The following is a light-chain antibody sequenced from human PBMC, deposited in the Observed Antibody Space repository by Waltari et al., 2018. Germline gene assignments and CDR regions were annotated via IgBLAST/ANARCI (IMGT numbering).Light chain of an antibody. CDR1: SSNIGNNY. CDR2: ENN. CDR3: GTWDSSLSAGV. J-gene: IGLJ2*01. Sequence: QSVLTQPPSVSAAPGQKVTISCSGSSSNIGNNYVSWYQQFPGTAPKLLIYENNKRPSGIPDRFSGSKSGTSATLGITGLQTGDEADYYCGTWDSSLSAGVFGGGTELTLL. V-gene: IGLV1-51*02.